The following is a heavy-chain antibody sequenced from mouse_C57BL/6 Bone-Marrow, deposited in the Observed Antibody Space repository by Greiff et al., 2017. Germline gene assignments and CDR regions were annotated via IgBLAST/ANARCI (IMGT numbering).Heavy chain of an antibody. Sequence: QVQLQQSGAELARPGASVKMSCKASGYTFTSYTMHWVKQRPGQGLEWIGYINPSSGYTKYNQRFKDKATLTADNSSSTAYMQLSRLTSEDAAVYYCGRGGSFDYWGQGTTLTVSA. CDR3: GRGGSFDY. J-gene: IGHJ2*01. CDR1: GYTFTSYT. V-gene: IGHV1-4*01. CDR2: INPSSGYT. D-gene: IGHD1-1*01.